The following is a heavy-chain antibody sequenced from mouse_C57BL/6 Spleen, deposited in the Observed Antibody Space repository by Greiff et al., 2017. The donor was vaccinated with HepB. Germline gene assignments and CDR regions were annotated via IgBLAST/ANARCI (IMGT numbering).Heavy chain of an antibody. CDR1: GYSITSGYY. Sequence: ESGPGLVKPSQSLSLTCSVTGYSITSGYYWNWIRQFPGNKLEWMGYISYDGSNNYNPSLKNRISITRDTSKNQFFLKLNSVTTEDTATYYCASIYGYDAAFAYWGQGTLVTVSA. CDR3: ASIYGYDAAFAY. J-gene: IGHJ3*01. V-gene: IGHV3-6*01. D-gene: IGHD2-2*01. CDR2: ISYDGSN.